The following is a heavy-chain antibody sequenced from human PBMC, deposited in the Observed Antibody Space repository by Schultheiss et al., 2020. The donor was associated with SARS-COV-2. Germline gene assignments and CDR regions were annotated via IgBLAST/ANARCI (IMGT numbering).Heavy chain of an antibody. CDR1: GFTFSSYG. CDR2: ISYDGSNK. CDR3: VKGSRADI. Sequence: GGSLRLSCAASGFTFSSYGMHWVRQAPGKGLEWVAVISYDGSNKYYADSVKGRFTISRDNSKNTLYLQMNSLRAEDTAVYYCVKGSRADIWGQGTMVTVSS. D-gene: IGHD6-13*01. J-gene: IGHJ3*02. V-gene: IGHV3-30*18.